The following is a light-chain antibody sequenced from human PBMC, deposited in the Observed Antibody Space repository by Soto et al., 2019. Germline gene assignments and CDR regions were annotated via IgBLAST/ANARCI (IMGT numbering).Light chain of an antibody. CDR1: SSDVGTYNY. J-gene: IGLJ2*01. Sequence: QSALTQPASVSGSPGQSITISCTGTSSDVGTYNYVSWYQQHAGKVPKLMIYDVSNRPSGVSDRFSGSKSGNTASLTISGLQAEDEADYYCTSYTSSSTLVFGGGTKPPS. CDR2: DVS. CDR3: TSYTSSSTLV. V-gene: IGLV2-14*01.